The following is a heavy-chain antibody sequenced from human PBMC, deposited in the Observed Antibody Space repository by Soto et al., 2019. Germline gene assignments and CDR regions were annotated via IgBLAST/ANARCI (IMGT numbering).Heavy chain of an antibody. J-gene: IGHJ4*02. CDR3: AWTGRSIAARRYFDY. CDR1: GYSFTSYW. V-gene: IGHV5-10-1*01. D-gene: IGHD6-6*01. Sequence: GESLKISCKGSGYSFTSYWISWVRQMPGKGLEWMGRIDPSDSCTNYSPSFQGHVTISADKSISTAYLQWSSLKASDTAMYYCAWTGRSIAARRYFDYWGQGTLVTVSS. CDR2: IDPSDSCT.